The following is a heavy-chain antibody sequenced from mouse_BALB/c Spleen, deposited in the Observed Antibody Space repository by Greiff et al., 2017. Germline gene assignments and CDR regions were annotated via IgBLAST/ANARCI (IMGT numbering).Heavy chain of an antibody. Sequence: EVQLQQSGPELVKPGASVKISCKASGYTFTDYNMNWVKQSHGKNLEWIGLINPYNGGTSYNQKFKGKATLTVDKSSSTAYMELLSLTSEDSAVYYCARDDYGDYAMDYWGQGTSVTVSS. CDR2: INPYNGGT. CDR3: ARDDYGDYAMDY. CDR1: GYTFTDYN. J-gene: IGHJ4*01. D-gene: IGHD2-4*01. V-gene: IGHV1S29*02.